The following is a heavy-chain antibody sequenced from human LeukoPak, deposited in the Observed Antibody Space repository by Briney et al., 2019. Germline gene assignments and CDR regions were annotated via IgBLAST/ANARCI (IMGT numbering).Heavy chain of an antibody. CDR1: GFIVNDFD. CDR3: ARGNYDFAYDP. J-gene: IGHJ5*02. D-gene: IGHD3-3*01. Sequence: GGSLRLSCAASGFIVNDFDMNWVRQAPGKGLEWVSYLSTSGSYIHYADSVKGRSTISRDAGKNSLYLQLDSLTVEDTAVYFCARGNYDFAYDPWGQGTLVTVSS. V-gene: IGHV3-21*01. CDR2: LSTSGSYI.